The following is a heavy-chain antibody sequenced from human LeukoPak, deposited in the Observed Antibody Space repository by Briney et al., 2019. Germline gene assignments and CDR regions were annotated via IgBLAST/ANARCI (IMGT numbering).Heavy chain of an antibody. V-gene: IGHV3-15*01. CDR3: TSSIRGNGGFDY. CDR2: IKNKSEGEIT. J-gene: IGHJ4*02. Sequence: GGSLRLSCEASGFSFTNAWMNWVRQAPGKGLEWVGRIKNKSEGEITDYAAPVKGTFTISRDDSKNTLYLQMNSLKTEDTAVYYCTSSIRGNGGFDYWGQGTLVTVSS. CDR1: GFSFTNAW. D-gene: IGHD4-23*01.